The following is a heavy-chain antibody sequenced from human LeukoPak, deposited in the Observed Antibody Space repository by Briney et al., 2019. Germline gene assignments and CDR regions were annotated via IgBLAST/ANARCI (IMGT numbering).Heavy chain of an antibody. Sequence: ASVKVSCKASGGTFSSYGISWVRQAPGQGLEWMGGIIPIFGTANYAQKFQGRVTITADKSTSTAYMELSSLRSEDTAVYYCASRPVATVSSLAPDYYYYMDVWGKGTTVTVSS. D-gene: IGHD5-12*01. CDR1: GGTFSSYG. CDR3: ASRPVATVSSLAPDYYYYMDV. V-gene: IGHV1-69*06. J-gene: IGHJ6*03. CDR2: IIPIFGTA.